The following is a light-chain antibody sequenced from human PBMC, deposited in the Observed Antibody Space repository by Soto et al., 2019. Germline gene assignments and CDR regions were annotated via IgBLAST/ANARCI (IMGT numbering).Light chain of an antibody. V-gene: IGLV6-57*04. Sequence: NFMLTQPHSVSESPGKTVTISCTRSSGSIVSNYVQWYQQRPGSAPTTVIYEDNQRPSGVPDRFSGSVDSSSNSASLTIFGLKTEDEADYYCQSYDTSTVVFGGGTKAHRP. CDR2: EDN. CDR1: SGSIVSNY. CDR3: QSYDTSTVV. J-gene: IGLJ2*01.